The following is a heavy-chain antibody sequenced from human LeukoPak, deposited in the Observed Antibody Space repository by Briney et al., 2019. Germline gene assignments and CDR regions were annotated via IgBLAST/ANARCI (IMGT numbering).Heavy chain of an antibody. V-gene: IGHV3-30-3*01. CDR1: GFTFSSYA. D-gene: IGHD3-16*02. Sequence: GGSLRLSCAASGFTFSSYAMHWVRQAPGKGLEWVAVISYDGSNKYYADSVKGRFTISRDNAKNSLYLQMNSLRAEDTAVYYCARDPYVWGSYLVYWGQGTLVTVSS. CDR2: ISYDGSNK. J-gene: IGHJ4*02. CDR3: ARDPYVWGSYLVY.